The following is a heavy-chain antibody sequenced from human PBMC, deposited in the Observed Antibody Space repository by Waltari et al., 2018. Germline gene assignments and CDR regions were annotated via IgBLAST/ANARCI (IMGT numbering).Heavy chain of an antibody. V-gene: IGHV4-38-2*02. J-gene: IGHJ3*02. CDR3: ARDPSYYDYIWGSYRSDAFDI. CDR1: GYSISSGYY. D-gene: IGHD3-16*02. Sequence: QVQLQESGPGLVKPSETLSLTCAVSGYSISSGYYCGWIWQPPGKALGWIGSIYHSWSTSYTPSLKSRVTISVDTSKNQFSLKLSSVTAADTAVYYCARDPSYYDYIWGSYRSDAFDIWGQGTMVTVSS. CDR2: IYHSWST.